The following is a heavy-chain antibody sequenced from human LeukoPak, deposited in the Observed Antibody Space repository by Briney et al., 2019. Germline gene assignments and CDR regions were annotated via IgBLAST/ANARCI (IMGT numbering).Heavy chain of an antibody. Sequence: GGSLRLSCAASGFTFSSYAMSWVRQAPGKGLEWVSAISGSGGSTYYADSVKGRFTISRDNSKNTLYLQMNSLRAEDTAVYYCAKVPDRSYDSSGYYVDYWGQGTLVTVSS. V-gene: IGHV3-23*01. CDR3: AKVPDRSYDSSGYYVDY. CDR2: ISGSGGST. CDR1: GFTFSSYA. J-gene: IGHJ4*02. D-gene: IGHD3-22*01.